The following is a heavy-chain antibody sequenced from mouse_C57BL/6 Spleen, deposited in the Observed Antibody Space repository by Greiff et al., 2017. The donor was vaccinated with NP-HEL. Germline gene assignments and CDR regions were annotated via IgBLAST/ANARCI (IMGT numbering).Heavy chain of an antibody. CDR1: GYTFTDYE. CDR2: IDPETGGT. J-gene: IGHJ2*01. Sequence: LVESGAELVRPGASVTLSCKASGYTFTDYEMHWVKQTPVHGLEWIGAIDPETGGTAYNQKFKGKAILTADKSSSTAYMELRSLTSEDSAVYYCTRGAYGNYGEYWGQGTTLTVSS. V-gene: IGHV1-15*01. CDR3: TRGAYGNYGEY. D-gene: IGHD2-1*01.